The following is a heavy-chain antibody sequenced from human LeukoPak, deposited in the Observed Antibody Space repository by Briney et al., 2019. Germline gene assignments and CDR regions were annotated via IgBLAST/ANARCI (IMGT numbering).Heavy chain of an antibody. D-gene: IGHD2-15*01. J-gene: IGHJ4*02. V-gene: IGHV3-33*01. Sequence: GRSLRLSCAASGFTFSSYGIHWVRQAPGKGLEWVAVIWYDGSKKYYADSVKGRFTISRGNSKNTLYLQMNSLRAEDTAVYYCARDPSGHEGFDYWGQGTLVTVSS. CDR1: GFTFSSYG. CDR2: IWYDGSKK. CDR3: ARDPSGHEGFDY.